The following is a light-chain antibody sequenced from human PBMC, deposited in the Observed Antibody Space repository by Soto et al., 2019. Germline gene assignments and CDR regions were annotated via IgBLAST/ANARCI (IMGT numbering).Light chain of an antibody. CDR2: GNG. Sequence: QSVLTQPPSVSGAPGQRVTISCSGTSSSIGAGYEVHWYHQPPGTAPKLVVSGNGNRPSGVPGRLSASKSGTSASLAITGLQAEDEGHYYCQSYDKRLTAYVFGTGTKVTVL. CDR3: QSYDKRLTAYV. J-gene: IGLJ1*01. V-gene: IGLV1-40*01. CDR1: SSSIGAGYE.